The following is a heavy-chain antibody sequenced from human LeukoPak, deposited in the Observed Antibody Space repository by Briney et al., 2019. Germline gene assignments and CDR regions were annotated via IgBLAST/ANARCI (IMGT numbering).Heavy chain of an antibody. D-gene: IGHD1-7*01. J-gene: IGHJ4*02. CDR3: ARYNWNYGYFDY. V-gene: IGHV3-74*01. CDR2: IKSDGSST. Sequence: GGSLRLSCAASGFTFSDYWMHWVRQVPGEGLVWVSRIKSDGSSTSYADSVKGRFTISRDNAKNTLYLQMNSLRGEDTAVYYCARYNWNYGYFDYWGQGALVAVSS. CDR1: GFTFSDYW.